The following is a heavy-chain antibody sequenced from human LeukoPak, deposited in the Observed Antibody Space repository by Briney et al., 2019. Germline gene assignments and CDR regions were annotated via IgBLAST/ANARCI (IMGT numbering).Heavy chain of an antibody. V-gene: IGHV4-39*01. D-gene: IGHD5-24*01. J-gene: IGHJ3*02. CDR3: ARPRDGYYPMAFDI. CDR2: IYYSGST. Sequence: SETLSLTCTVSGGSISSSSYYWGWIRQPPGKGLEWIGSIYYSGSTYYNPSLKSRVTISVDTSKNQFSLKLSSVTAADTAVYYCARPRDGYYPMAFDIWGQGTMVTVSS. CDR1: GGSISSSSYY.